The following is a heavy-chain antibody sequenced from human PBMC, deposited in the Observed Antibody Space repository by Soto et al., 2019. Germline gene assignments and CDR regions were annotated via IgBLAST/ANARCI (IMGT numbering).Heavy chain of an antibody. D-gene: IGHD1-26*01. CDR3: AADPPYSGSYY. Sequence: QMQLVQSGPEVKKPGTSVKVSCKASGFTFTSSAVQWVRQARGQRLEWIGWIVVGSGNTNYAQKFQERVTITRDMSTSTAYMELSSLRSEDTAVYYCAADPPYSGSYYWGQGTLVTVSS. J-gene: IGHJ4*02. CDR1: GFTFTSSA. CDR2: IVVGSGNT. V-gene: IGHV1-58*01.